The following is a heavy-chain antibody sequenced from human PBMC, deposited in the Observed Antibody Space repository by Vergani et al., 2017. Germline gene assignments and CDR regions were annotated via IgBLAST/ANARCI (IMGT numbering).Heavy chain of an antibody. CDR3: ARDWLDIVATTTYYYYYYGMDV. J-gene: IGHJ6*02. D-gene: IGHD5-12*01. Sequence: EVQLVESGGGLVQPGGSLRLSCAASGFTVSSNYMSWVRQAPGKGLEWVSVIYSGGSTYYADSVKGRFTISRHNSKNTLYLQMNSLRAEDTAVYYCARDWLDIVATTTYYYYYYGMDVWGQGTTVTVSS. V-gene: IGHV3-53*04. CDR1: GFTVSSNY. CDR2: IYSGGST.